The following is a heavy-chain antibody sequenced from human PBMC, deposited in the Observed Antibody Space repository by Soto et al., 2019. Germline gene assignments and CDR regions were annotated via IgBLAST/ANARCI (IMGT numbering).Heavy chain of an antibody. Sequence: QVQLQESGPGLVKPSQTLPLTCTVSGGSISSGDYYWSWIRQPPGKGLEWIGYIYYSGSTYYNPSLKSRVTISVDTSKNQFSLKLSSVTAADTAVYYCARVSTYYDFWSGYSGPNYFDYWGQGTLVTVSS. D-gene: IGHD3-3*01. V-gene: IGHV4-30-4*01. J-gene: IGHJ4*02. CDR1: GGSISSGDYY. CDR3: ARVSTYYDFWSGYSGPNYFDY. CDR2: IYYSGST.